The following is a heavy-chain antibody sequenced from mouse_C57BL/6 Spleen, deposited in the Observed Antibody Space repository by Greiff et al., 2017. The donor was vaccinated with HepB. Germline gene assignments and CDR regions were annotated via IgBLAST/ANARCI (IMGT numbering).Heavy chain of an antibody. CDR2: IYPRSGNT. Sequence: VQLQQPGAELARPGASVKLSCKASGYTFTSYGISWVKQRTGQGLEWIGEIYPRSGNTYYNEKFKGKATLTADKSSSTAYMELRSLTSEDSAVYFCATITTVVDYWGQGTTLTVSS. V-gene: IGHV1-81*01. J-gene: IGHJ2*01. CDR1: GYTFTSYG. CDR3: ATITTVVDY. D-gene: IGHD1-1*01.